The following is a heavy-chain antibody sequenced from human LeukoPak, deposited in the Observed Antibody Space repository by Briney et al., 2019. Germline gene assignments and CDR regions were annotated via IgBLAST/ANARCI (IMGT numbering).Heavy chain of an antibody. CDR1: GFTFSSHW. J-gene: IGHJ4*02. Sequence: GGSLRLSCAASGFTFSSHWMHWVRQVPGKGLVWVSRINIDGSSIIYADAVKGRFIISRDNAKNTLYLQMNSLRAEDTAVYYCARSRDVDYWGQGTLVTVSS. CDR2: INIDGSSI. V-gene: IGHV3-74*01. D-gene: IGHD3-10*01. CDR3: ARSRDVDY.